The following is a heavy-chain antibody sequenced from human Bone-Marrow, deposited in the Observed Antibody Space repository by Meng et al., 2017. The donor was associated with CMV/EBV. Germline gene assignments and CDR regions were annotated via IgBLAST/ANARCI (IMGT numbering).Heavy chain of an antibody. CDR1: GYTFTYRY. CDR2: ITPFNGNT. Sequence: SVKVSCKASGYTFTYRYLHWVRQAPGQALEWMGWITPFNGNTNYAQKFQDRVTITRDRSMSTAYMELSSLRSDDTAVYYCAREGQLVLGYYGMDVWGQGTTVTVSS. J-gene: IGHJ6*02. V-gene: IGHV1-45*02. CDR3: AREGQLVLGYYGMDV. D-gene: IGHD6-6*01.